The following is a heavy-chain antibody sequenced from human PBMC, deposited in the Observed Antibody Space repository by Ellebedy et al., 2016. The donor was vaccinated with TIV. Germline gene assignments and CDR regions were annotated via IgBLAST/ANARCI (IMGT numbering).Heavy chain of an antibody. Sequence: GGSLRLSCSASGFTFSSFAMHWIRQAPGKGLEYVSAINNNGGSTFYADLVKGRFTVSRDNSKNTLFLQMSSLRDEDTALYYCAVVAGSWYFDLWGRGTLVTVSS. CDR1: GFTFSSFA. V-gene: IGHV3-64D*09. J-gene: IGHJ2*01. CDR3: AVVAGSWYFDL. D-gene: IGHD6-19*01. CDR2: INNNGGST.